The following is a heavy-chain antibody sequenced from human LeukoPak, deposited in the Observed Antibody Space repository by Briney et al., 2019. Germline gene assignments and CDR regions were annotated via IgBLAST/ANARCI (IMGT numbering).Heavy chain of an antibody. CDR3: ARDRGEPYDFWSGYPINRFDP. D-gene: IGHD3-3*01. CDR1: GGSISSYY. CDR2: IYTSGST. Sequence: SETLSLTCTVSGGSISSYYWSWIRQPAGKGLEWIGRIYTSGSTNYNPSLKSRVTMSVDTSKNQFSLKLSSVTAADTAVYYCARDRGEPYDFWSGYPINRFDPWGQGTLVTVPS. V-gene: IGHV4-4*07. J-gene: IGHJ5*02.